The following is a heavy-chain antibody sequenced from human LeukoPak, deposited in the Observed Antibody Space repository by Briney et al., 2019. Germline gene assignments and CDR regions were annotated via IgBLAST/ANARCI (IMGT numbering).Heavy chain of an antibody. V-gene: IGHV4-34*01. CDR2: ITYRGSG. CDR1: NGFDSYY. Sequence: SLETLSLTCAVYNGFDSYYMTIVRQPPGKGLEWVGEITYRGSGNYNPSLKGRATISINVSQRQFSLSLRSVTAADTATYYCGVYGGDWRFDFWGQGTPITVSS. J-gene: IGHJ4*02. CDR3: GVYGGDWRFDF. D-gene: IGHD2-21*02.